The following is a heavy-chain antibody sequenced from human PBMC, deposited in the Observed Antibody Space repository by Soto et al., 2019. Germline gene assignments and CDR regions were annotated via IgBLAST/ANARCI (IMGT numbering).Heavy chain of an antibody. Sequence: EVQLVESGGGFVRPGGSLKLSCRTSGFTFSESAMNWVRQASGKGLEWVGHIRSQPNGHATEYAASVKGRFTISRDDSRNTAYLQMDSLKTEDTAACFCNRDWRHAADYWGQGILVTVSS. J-gene: IGHJ4*02. CDR1: GFTFSESA. V-gene: IGHV3-73*02. CDR2: IRSQPNGHAT. CDR3: NRDWRHAADY. D-gene: IGHD1-1*01.